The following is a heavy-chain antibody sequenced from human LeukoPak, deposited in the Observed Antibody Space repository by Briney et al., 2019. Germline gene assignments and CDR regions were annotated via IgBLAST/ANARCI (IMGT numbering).Heavy chain of an antibody. CDR1: GYTFTCYD. J-gene: IGHJ4*02. D-gene: IGHD3-10*01. CDR3: ARVRGYAGTEVDY. V-gene: IGHV1-8*01. Sequence: ASGKVSCKASGYTFTCYDINWVRQATGQGLEWMGWMNPNSGSTGYAQKFQGRVTMTRNTSISTAYMELSSLRSEDTAVYYCARVRGYAGTEVDYWGQGTLVTVSS. CDR2: MNPNSGST.